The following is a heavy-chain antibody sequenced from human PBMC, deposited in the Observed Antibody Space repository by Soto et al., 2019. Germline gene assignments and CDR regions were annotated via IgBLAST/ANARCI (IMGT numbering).Heavy chain of an antibody. J-gene: IGHJ3*02. CDR1: GGSIISYF. D-gene: IGHD1-1*01. Sequence: TLSLTCTVSGGSIISYFWTWIRQSPGKGLQWIGYSHYSGNTNYNPSLKSRVTMSVDTSKNQLSLILASVTAADTAVYYCARMNQLAPKRNAFDIWGQGTMVTVS. CDR2: SHYSGNT. V-gene: IGHV4-59*01. CDR3: ARMNQLAPKRNAFDI.